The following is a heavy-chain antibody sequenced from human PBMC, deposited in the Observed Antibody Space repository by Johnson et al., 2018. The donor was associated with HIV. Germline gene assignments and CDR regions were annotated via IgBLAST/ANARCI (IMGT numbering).Heavy chain of an antibody. CDR2: IRYDGSNK. J-gene: IGHJ3*02. V-gene: IGHV3-30*02. CDR3: TRDRRQFLEWLSDGFDI. CDR1: RFTFSDYY. D-gene: IGHD3-3*01. Sequence: QVQLVESGGGWVKPGGSLRLSCAASRFTFSDYYMTWIRQAPGKGLEWVAFIRYDGSNKYYADSVKGRFTISRDNSKNTLYLQMSSLRAADTAVYYCTRDRRQFLEWLSDGFDIWGQGTMVTVSS.